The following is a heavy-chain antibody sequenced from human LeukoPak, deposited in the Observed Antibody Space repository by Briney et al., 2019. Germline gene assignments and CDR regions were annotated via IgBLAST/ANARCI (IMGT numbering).Heavy chain of an antibody. D-gene: IGHD4-17*01. J-gene: IGHJ3*02. CDR2: IYYSGST. V-gene: IGHV4-59*01. Sequence: SETLSLTCTVSGGSISGYHWSWIRQPPRKGLEWIGYIYYSGSTNYNPSLKSRVTISVDTSKNQFSLKLSSVTAADTAVYYCARRTVTTNAFDIWGQGTMVTVSS. CDR3: ARRTVTTNAFDI. CDR1: GGSISGYH.